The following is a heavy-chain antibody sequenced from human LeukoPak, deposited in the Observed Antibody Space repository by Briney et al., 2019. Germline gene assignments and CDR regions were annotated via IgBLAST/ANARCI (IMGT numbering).Heavy chain of an antibody. CDR3: ARILTTRGGLGWHFDWFSTEAFFDY. D-gene: IGHD3-9*01. CDR1: GGSISSYY. V-gene: IGHV4-4*07. J-gene: IGHJ4*02. CDR2: IYTSGST. Sequence: PSETLSLTCTVSGGSISSYYWSWIRQPAGKGLEWIGRIYTSGSTNYNPSLKSRVTMSVDTSKNQFSLKLSSVTAADTAVYYCARILTTRGGLGWHFDWFSTEAFFDYWGQGTLVTVSS.